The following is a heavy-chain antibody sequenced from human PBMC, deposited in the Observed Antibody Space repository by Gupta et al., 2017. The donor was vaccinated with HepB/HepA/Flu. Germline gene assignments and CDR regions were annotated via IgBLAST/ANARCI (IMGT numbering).Heavy chain of an antibody. CDR1: GFSFSNTG. Sequence: QVQLVESGGGVVQPGGSLRLSCAASGFSFSNTGMHWVRQAPGKGLEWVSMISYDGNSKHYIDSVKGRFTISRDNSRNTLYLQMNSLRAEDTAVYFCAKDLYNSGWYNFFDPWGQGTLVTGSS. CDR3: AKDLYNSGWYNFFDP. D-gene: IGHD6-19*01. J-gene: IGHJ5*02. V-gene: IGHV3-30*18. CDR2: ISYDGNSK.